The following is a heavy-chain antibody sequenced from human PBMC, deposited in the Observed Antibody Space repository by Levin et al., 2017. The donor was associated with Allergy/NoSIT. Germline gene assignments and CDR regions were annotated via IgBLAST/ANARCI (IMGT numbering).Heavy chain of an antibody. J-gene: IGHJ6*02. Sequence: GGSLRLSCGGSGFTFYNYAINWVRRAPGKGLEWVSLISGSGDETYFADSVKGRFTISRDNSMNTVFLQMNSLRAEDTAVYYCAKDKKLGYAFYPYSFGFDVWGQGTAVTVS. CDR3: AKDKKLGYAFYPYSFGFDV. CDR2: ISGSGDET. V-gene: IGHV3-23*01. CDR1: GFTFYNYA. D-gene: IGHD5-12*01.